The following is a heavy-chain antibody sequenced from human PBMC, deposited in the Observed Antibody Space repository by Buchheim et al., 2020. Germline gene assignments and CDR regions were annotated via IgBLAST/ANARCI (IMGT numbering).Heavy chain of an antibody. Sequence: EVQLVESGGGLVQPGGSLRLSCAASGFTFSDYYMSWIRQAPGKGLECVSHISASGGTTYYADSVKGRFTLSRDNSKNTLYLQMNSLRAEDTAVYYCAKLGRLGGDYCNDDWGQGTL. CDR3: AKLGRLGGDYCNDD. CDR1: GFTFSDYY. V-gene: IGHV3-23*04. D-gene: IGHD2/OR15-2a*01. J-gene: IGHJ4*02. CDR2: ISASGGTT.